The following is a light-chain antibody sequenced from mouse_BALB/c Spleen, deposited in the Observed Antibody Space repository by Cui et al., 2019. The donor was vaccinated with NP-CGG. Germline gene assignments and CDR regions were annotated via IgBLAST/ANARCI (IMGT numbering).Light chain of an antibody. J-gene: IGLJ1*01. CDR3: ALWYSNHWV. CDR2: GTN. CDR1: TGAVTTSNY. Sequence: QAVLTHESALTTSPGEKVTLTCRSSTGAVTTSNYANWVQEKPDHLFTGLIGGTNNRVPGVPARFSGSLIGDKAALTITGAQTEDEAIYFCALWYSNHWVFGGGTKLTVL. V-gene: IGLV1*01.